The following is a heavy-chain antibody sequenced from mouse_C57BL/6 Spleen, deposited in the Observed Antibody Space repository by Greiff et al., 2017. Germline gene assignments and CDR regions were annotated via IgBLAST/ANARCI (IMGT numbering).Heavy chain of an antibody. Sequence: EVQLQESGGGLVQPGGSMKLSCVASGFTFSNYWMNWVRQSPEKGLEWVAQIRLKSDNYATHYAESVKGRFTISRDDSKSSVYLQMNNLRAEDTGIYYCNDYEAWFAYWGQGTLVTVSA. J-gene: IGHJ3*01. CDR1: GFTFSNYW. CDR3: NDYEAWFAY. CDR2: IRLKSDNYAT. D-gene: IGHD2-4*01. V-gene: IGHV6-3*01.